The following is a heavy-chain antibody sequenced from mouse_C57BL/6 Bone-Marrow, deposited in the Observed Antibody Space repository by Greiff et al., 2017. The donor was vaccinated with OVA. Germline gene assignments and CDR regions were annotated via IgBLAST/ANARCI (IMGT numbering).Heavy chain of an antibody. CDR2: INPGSGGN. CDR3: ARSPYYYGSSYWYFDV. J-gene: IGHJ1*03. CDR1: GYAFTNYL. D-gene: IGHD1-1*01. V-gene: IGHV1-54*01. Sequence: VQLQESGAELVRPGTSVKVSCKASGYAFTNYLIEWVKQRPGQGLEWIGVINPGSGGNNYNEKFKGKATLTADKSSSTAYMQLSSLTSEDSAVYFCARSPYYYGSSYWYFDVWGTGTTVTVSS.